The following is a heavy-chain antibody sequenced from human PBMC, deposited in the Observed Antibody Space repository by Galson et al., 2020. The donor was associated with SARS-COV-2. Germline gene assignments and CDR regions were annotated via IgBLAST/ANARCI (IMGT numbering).Heavy chain of an antibody. CDR2: IFSNDEK. CDR1: GFSLSNARMG. D-gene: IGHD2-15*01. Sequence: ESGPTLVKPTETLTLTCTVSGFSLSNARMGVSWIRQPPGKALEWLAHIFSNDEKSYSTSLKSRLTISKDTSKSQVVLTMTNIDPVDTATYYCARTDIVVAYGMDVWGQGTTVTVSS. CDR3: ARTDIVVAYGMDV. J-gene: IGHJ6*02. V-gene: IGHV2-26*01.